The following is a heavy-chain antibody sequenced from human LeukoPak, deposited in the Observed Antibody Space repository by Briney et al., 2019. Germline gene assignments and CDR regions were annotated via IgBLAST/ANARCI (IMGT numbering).Heavy chain of an antibody. CDR2: IYYRGST. CDR1: GGSISNYY. V-gene: IGHV4-59*08. J-gene: IGHJ4*02. D-gene: IGHD5-12*01. CDR3: ARVHSGYDFGNRKYYYFDY. Sequence: PSETLSLTCTVSGGSISNYYWSWIRQPPGKGLEWIGYIYYRGSTNYNPSLKSRVTKSVDTSKNQFSLKLNSVTAADTAVYYCARVHSGYDFGNRKYYYFDYWGQGTLVTVSS.